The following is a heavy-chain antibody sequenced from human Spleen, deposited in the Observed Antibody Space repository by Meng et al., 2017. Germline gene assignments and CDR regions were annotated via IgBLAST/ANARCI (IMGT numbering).Heavy chain of an antibody. V-gene: IGHV3-23*01. CDR1: GFTFSNYA. Sequence: VQLWESGEGLVKTGASLRLAWAASGFTFSNYAMRWVRQAPGKGLDWVSAISGSGGSTYYADSGKGRFTIISDNAQDTLYLQMISLRVEDTAVYYCVRDLVGGYDYWGPGSLVTVSS. J-gene: IGHJ4*01. D-gene: IGHD2-21*01. CDR2: ISGSGGST. CDR3: VRDLVGGYDY.